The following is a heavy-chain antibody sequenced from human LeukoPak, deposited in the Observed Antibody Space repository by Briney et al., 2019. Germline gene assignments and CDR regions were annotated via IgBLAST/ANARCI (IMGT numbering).Heavy chain of an antibody. CDR3: AREDIGHYYGSGSYYMIPYYYYGMDA. CDR2: INHSGST. D-gene: IGHD3-10*01. CDR1: GGSFSGYY. Sequence: SETLSLTCAVYGGSFSGYYWSWIRQPPGKGLEWIGEINHSGSTNYNPSLKSRVTISVDTSKNQFSLKLSSVTAADTAVYYCAREDIGHYYGSGSYYMIPYYYYGMDAWGQGTTVTVSS. V-gene: IGHV4-34*01. J-gene: IGHJ6*02.